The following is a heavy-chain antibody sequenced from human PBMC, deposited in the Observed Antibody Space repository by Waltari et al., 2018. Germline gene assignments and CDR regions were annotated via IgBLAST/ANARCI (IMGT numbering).Heavy chain of an antibody. CDR2: VDPEDGET. D-gene: IGHD3-22*01. CDR3: ARSSPTYYYDSSGYYPFDY. CDR1: GYTFTDYY. J-gene: IGHJ4*02. Sequence: EVQLVQSGAEVKKPGATVKISCKASGYTFTDYYMHWVQQAPGKGLEWMGRVDPEDGETIYAEKFQGRVTITADTSTDTAYMELSSLRSEDTAVYYCARSSPTYYYDSSGYYPFDYWGQGTLVTVSS. V-gene: IGHV1-69-2*01.